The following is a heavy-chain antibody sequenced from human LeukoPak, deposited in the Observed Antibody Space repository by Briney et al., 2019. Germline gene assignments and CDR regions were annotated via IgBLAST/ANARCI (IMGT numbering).Heavy chain of an antibody. Sequence: GGSLRLSCAASGFTVSSNYMSWVRQAPGKGLEWVSVIYSGGSTYYADSVEGRFTISRDNSKNTLYLQMNSLRAEDTAVYYCARGGYSYGIPENWFDPWGQGTLVTVSS. CDR2: IYSGGST. D-gene: IGHD5-18*01. V-gene: IGHV3-53*01. CDR1: GFTVSSNY. J-gene: IGHJ5*02. CDR3: ARGGYSYGIPENWFDP.